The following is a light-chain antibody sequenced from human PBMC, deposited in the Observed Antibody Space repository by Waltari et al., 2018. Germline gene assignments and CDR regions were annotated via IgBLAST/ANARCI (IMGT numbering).Light chain of an antibody. CDR3: QKYDTSPYS. V-gene: IGKV3-20*01. J-gene: IGKJ2*03. CDR2: GTY. Sequence: LTQSPATLSLSPGERATLSCRASQSVSSYLAWFQQKPGQAPRLLIYGTYTRASGTPDRLSGSGSGTDFTRTISSLEPEDFGVYYCQKYDTSPYSFGQGTTVEIK. CDR1: QSVSSY.